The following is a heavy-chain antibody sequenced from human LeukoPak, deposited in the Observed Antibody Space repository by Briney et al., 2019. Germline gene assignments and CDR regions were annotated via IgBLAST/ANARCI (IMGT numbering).Heavy chain of an antibody. CDR3: AREGGGYSYGRDYYDSSGYTFDY. Sequence: SVKVSCKASGGTFSSYAISWVRQAPGQGLEWMGGIIPIFGTANYAQKFQGRVTITTDESTSTAYMELSSLRSEDTAVYYCAREGGGYSYGRDYYDSSGYTFDYWGQGTLVTVSS. V-gene: IGHV1-69*05. CDR1: GGTFSSYA. CDR2: IIPIFGTA. J-gene: IGHJ4*02. D-gene: IGHD3-22*01.